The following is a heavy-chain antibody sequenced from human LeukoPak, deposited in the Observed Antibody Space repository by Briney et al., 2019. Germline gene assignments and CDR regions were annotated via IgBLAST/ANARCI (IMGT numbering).Heavy chain of an antibody. CDR1: GYGFTSYW. J-gene: IGHJ4*02. Sequence: GEALKISCKGSGYGFTSYWIGWVRPMPGKGRGWMGIIYPGDSDTRYSPSFQGQVTISADKSISTAYLQWSSLKASDTAMYYCARLRDGDYDYWGQGTLVTVSS. D-gene: IGHD4-17*01. V-gene: IGHV5-51*01. CDR2: IYPGDSDT. CDR3: ARLRDGDYDY.